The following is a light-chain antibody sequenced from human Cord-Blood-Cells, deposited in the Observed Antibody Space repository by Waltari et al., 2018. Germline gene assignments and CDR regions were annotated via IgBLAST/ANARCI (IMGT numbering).Light chain of an antibody. V-gene: IGLV2-11*01. Sequence: QSALTHPRPAAWSPGQSVTLSCTGTSSDVGGYNYVSWYHQHPGKAPKLMIYDVSKRPSGVPDRFSGSKSGNTASLTISGLQAEDEADYYCCSYAGSYTVVFGGGTKLTVL. CDR2: DVS. CDR3: CSYAGSYTVV. J-gene: IGLJ2*01. CDR1: SSDVGGYNY.